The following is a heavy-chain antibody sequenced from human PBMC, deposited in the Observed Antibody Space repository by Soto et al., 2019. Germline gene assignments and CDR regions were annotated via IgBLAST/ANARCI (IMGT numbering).Heavy chain of an antibody. CDR1: GFSLSTSGMR. CDR3: AKTGTDGSWFDP. J-gene: IGHJ5*02. Sequence: SGPTLVNPTQTLTLTCTFSGFSLSTSGMRVSWIRQPPGKALEWLARIDWDDDKYYTTSLRTRLTISKDTSRNQVVLIMTNMDPVDTATYYCAKTGTDGSWFDPWGQGTLVTVSS. D-gene: IGHD6-25*01. V-gene: IGHV2-70*04. CDR2: IDWDDDK.